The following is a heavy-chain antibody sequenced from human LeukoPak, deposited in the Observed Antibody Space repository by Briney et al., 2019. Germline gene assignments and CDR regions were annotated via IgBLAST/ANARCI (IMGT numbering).Heavy chain of an antibody. V-gene: IGHV3-7*01. J-gene: IGHJ5*02. Sequence: QAGGSLRLSCAASGFTFSSYWMSWVRQAPGKGLEWVANIKQDGSEKYYVDSVKGRFTISRDNAKNSLYLQMNSLRAEDTAVYYCARFYGDYVGWFDPWGQGTLDTVSS. CDR2: IKQDGSEK. D-gene: IGHD4-17*01. CDR1: GFTFSSYW. CDR3: ARFYGDYVGWFDP.